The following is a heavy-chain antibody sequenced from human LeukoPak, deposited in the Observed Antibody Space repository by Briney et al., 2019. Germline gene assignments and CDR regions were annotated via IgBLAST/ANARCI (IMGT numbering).Heavy chain of an antibody. D-gene: IGHD5-12*01. V-gene: IGHV4-59*01. Sequence: SETLSLTCTVSGGSISSYYWSWIRQPPGKGLEWIGYIYYSGSTNYNPSLKSRVTISVDTSKNQFSLKLSSVTAADTAVYYCARDVESGYVRRGQLDYWGQGTLVTVSS. CDR2: IYYSGST. CDR3: ARDVESGYVRRGQLDY. J-gene: IGHJ4*02. CDR1: GGSISSYY.